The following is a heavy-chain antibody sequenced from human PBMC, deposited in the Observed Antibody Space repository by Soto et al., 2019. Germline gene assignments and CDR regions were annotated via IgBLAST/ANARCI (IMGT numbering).Heavy chain of an antibody. CDR1: GGTFSSYA. D-gene: IGHD6-13*01. CDR3: ARVGAAAGLVDY. J-gene: IGHJ4*02. CDR2: IIPIFGTA. V-gene: IGHV1-69*01. Sequence: QVQLVQSGAEVKKPGSSVKVSCKASGGTFSSYAISWVRQAPGQGLEWMGGIIPIFGTANYAQSFQGRVTITVDESTSTAYVELSSMRSEDTAVYYCARVGAAAGLVDYWGQGTLVTVSS.